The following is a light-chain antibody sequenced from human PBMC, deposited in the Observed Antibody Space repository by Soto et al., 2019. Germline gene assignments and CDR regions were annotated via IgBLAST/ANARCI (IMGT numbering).Light chain of an antibody. Sequence: EIQMTQSPATLSASVGDRVTITCRASQSISSWLAWYQQKPGQAPKVLIYDASTLESGVPSRFSGSGSGTEFTLTISSLQPDDIATYYCQQYTTYRTFGQGTKVDIK. CDR1: QSISSW. CDR2: DAS. V-gene: IGKV1-5*01. J-gene: IGKJ1*01. CDR3: QQYTTYRT.